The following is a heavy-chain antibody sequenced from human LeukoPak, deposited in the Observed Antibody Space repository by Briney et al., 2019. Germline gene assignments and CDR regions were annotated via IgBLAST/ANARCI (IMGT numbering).Heavy chain of an antibody. CDR1: GGSISSYY. D-gene: IGHD3-9*01. Sequence: SETLSLTCTVSGGSISSYYWSCIRQPAGKGLEWIGRIYTSGTTNYNPSLKSRVTMSVDTSKNQFSLKLSSVTAADTAVYYCARVRTYYDILTGYSDNAFDIWAKGQWSPSLQ. V-gene: IGHV4-4*07. CDR3: ARVRTYYDILTGYSDNAFDI. J-gene: IGHJ3*02. CDR2: IYTSGTT.